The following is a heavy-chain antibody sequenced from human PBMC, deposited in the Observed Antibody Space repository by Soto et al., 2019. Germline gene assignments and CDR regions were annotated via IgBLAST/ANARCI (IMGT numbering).Heavy chain of an antibody. Sequence: GGSLRLSCAASGFTFSSYGMHCVRQAPGKGLEWVAVISYDGSNKYYADSVKGRFTISRDNSKNTLYLQMNSLRAEDTAVYYCTNLPVGYAFDIWGQGTMVTVSS. CDR1: GFTFSSYG. J-gene: IGHJ3*02. CDR2: ISYDGSNK. D-gene: IGHD1-26*01. CDR3: TNLPVGYAFDI. V-gene: IGHV3-30*18.